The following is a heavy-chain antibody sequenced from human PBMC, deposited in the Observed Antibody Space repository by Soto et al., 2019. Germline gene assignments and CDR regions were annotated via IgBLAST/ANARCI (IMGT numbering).Heavy chain of an antibody. V-gene: IGHV3-23*01. D-gene: IGHD3-10*01. CDR2: ISGSGGST. CDR1: GFTFSSYA. CDR3: AQDVWGAWFGDLLRGGMVV. J-gene: IGHJ6*02. Sequence: EEQLLESGGGLVQPGGSLRLSCAASGFTFSSYAMNWVRQAPGKGLEWVSAISGSGGSTYYADAVKGRFTISRDNSEHSLSLQMNSLRGEEMAVYYCAQDVWGAWFGDLLRGGMVVWGQGTTVTVSS.